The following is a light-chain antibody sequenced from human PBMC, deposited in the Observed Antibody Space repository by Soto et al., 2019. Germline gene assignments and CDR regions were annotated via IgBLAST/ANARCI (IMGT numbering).Light chain of an antibody. CDR3: CSYAGSSTVV. V-gene: IGLV2-23*02. Sequence: QSALTQPASVSGSPGQSITISCTGTSSDIGTHNLVSWYQQHPGKAPKFVIYDVTKRPSGVSNRFSGSKSGNTASLTISGLQAEDEADYYCCSYAGSSTVVFGGGTQLTVL. J-gene: IGLJ2*01. CDR1: SSDIGTHNL. CDR2: DVT.